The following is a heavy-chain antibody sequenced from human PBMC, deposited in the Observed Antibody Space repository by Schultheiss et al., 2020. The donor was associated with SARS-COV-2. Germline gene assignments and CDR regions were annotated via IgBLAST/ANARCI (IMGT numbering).Heavy chain of an antibody. Sequence: GGSLRLSCAASGFTVSSNYMTWVRQAPGKGLEWVSYISSSSSYTNYADSVKGRFTISRDNAKNSLYLQMNSLRAEDTAVYYCAKDQATVTYYYYYGMDVWGQGTTVTVSS. CDR2: ISSSSSYT. CDR1: GFTVSSNY. V-gene: IGHV3-11*06. J-gene: IGHJ6*02. D-gene: IGHD4-11*01. CDR3: AKDQATVTYYYYYGMDV.